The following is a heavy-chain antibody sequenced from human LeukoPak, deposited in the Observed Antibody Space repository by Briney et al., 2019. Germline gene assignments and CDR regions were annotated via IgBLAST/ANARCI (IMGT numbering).Heavy chain of an antibody. CDR1: GFTFSSYA. V-gene: IGHV3-23*01. Sequence: SGGSLRLSCAASGFTFSSYAMSWVRQAPGKGLEWVSVISGSGSSTYYADSVKGRFAISRDNSKNMLYVQMNSLRAEDSAVYYCAKGAEDYVWGSIGFWGQGILVTVSS. CDR2: ISGSGSST. D-gene: IGHD3-16*01. CDR3: AKGAEDYVWGSIGF. J-gene: IGHJ4*02.